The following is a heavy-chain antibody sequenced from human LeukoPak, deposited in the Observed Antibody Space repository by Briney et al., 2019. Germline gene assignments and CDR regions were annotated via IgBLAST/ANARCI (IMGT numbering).Heavy chain of an antibody. CDR2: IYSTGTT. D-gene: IGHD1-26*01. J-gene: IGHJ5*02. CDR1: GDSISSGGYY. V-gene: IGHV4-31*03. Sequence: SETLSLTCSVSGDSISSGGYYWHWLRQHPEKGLEWIGYIYSTGTTYYNPSPTSRLTMSLDTSKNQFSLKVPSVAAADTAVYFCARDRPDTTSPTTVGRFDPWGQGTLVTVSS. CDR3: ARDRPDTTSPTTVGRFDP.